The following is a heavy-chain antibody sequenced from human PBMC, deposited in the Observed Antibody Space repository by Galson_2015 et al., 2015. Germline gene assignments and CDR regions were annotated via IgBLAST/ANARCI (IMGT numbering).Heavy chain of an antibody. CDR2: IGGDNGNT. CDR3: ARGTYGRYCSGDSCQPFDP. V-gene: IGHV1-3*01. J-gene: IGHJ5*02. D-gene: IGHD2-15*01. CDR1: GYTFINYV. Sequence: QSGAEVKKPGASVTVSCKASGYTFINYVIHWVRQAPGQRLEWMGWIGGDNGNTKYSQKLQGRVTISRDTSASTAYMELSSLRFEDTAIYYCARGTYGRYCSGDSCQPFDPWGQGTLVTVSS.